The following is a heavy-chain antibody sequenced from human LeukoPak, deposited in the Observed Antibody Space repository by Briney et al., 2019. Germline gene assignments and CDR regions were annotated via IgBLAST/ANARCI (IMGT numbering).Heavy chain of an antibody. CDR3: ARVNPYGGGNDY. CDR2: ISGSGDTT. J-gene: IGHJ4*02. V-gene: IGHV3-23*01. Sequence: GGSLRLSCAASGFTFSSCVMSWVRQAPGKGLEWVSAISGSGDTTYYAESVRGRFTISRDISKNTLYLQMNSLRVEDTAVYYCARVNPYGGGNDYWGQGTLVTVSS. CDR1: GFTFSSCV. D-gene: IGHD3-16*01.